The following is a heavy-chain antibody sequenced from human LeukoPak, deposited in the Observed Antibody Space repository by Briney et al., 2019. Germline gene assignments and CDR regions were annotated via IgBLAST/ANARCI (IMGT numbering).Heavy chain of an antibody. Sequence: GGSLRLSCAASGFTFNTYVMSWVRQAPGKGLVWVSRINSDGSSTSYADSVKGRFTISRDNAKNTLYLQMNSLRAEDTAVYYCAKGNYQLPIDYWGQGTLVTVSS. CDR1: GFTFNTYV. D-gene: IGHD2-2*01. CDR3: AKGNYQLPIDY. V-gene: IGHV3-74*01. CDR2: INSDGSST. J-gene: IGHJ4*02.